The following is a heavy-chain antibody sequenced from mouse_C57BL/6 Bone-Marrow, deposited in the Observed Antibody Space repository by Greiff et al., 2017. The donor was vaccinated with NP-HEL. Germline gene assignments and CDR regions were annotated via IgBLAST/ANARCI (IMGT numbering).Heavy chain of an antibody. CDR2: INPYNGDT. CDR3: ARKRLWYFDY. Sequence: EVQLVESGPELVKPGDSVKISCKASGYSFTGYFMNWVMQSHGKSLEWIGRINPYNGDTFYNQKFKGKATLTVDKSSSTAHMELRSLTSEDSAVYYCARKRLWYFDYWGQGTTLTVSS. V-gene: IGHV1-20*01. CDR1: GYSFTGYF. D-gene: IGHD3-2*02. J-gene: IGHJ2*01.